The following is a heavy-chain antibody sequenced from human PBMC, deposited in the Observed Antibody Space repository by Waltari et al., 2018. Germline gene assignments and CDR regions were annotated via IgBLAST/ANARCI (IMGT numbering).Heavy chain of an antibody. CDR2: IYSGGST. CDR3: ARVAPPGLWCRELPIDY. Sequence: EVQLLESGGGLVQPGGSLRLSCAASGFTFSSYAMSWVRQAPGKGLEWVSVIYSGGSTYYADSVKGRFTISRANSKNTLYLPMNSLRAEDTAVYYCARVAPPGLWCRELPIDYWGHGPLVTVSS. J-gene: IGHJ4*01. CDR1: GFTFSSYA. V-gene: IGHV3-23*03. D-gene: IGHD3-10*01.